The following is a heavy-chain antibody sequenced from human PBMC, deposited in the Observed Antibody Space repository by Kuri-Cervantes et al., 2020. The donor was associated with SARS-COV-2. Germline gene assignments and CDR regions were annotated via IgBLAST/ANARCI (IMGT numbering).Heavy chain of an antibody. CDR3: ASSLIVRGDHSHFDS. V-gene: IGHV4-30-4*02. Sequence: SDTLSLTCTVSGASISTDDYYRSWIRQPPGKGLEWIGYIFHMGDTYYNPSLKSRLSVAVDTSKNQFSLNLRSVTAADTAVNFCASSLIVRGDHSHFDSWGQGTLVTVSS. CDR1: GASISTDDYY. CDR2: IFHMGDT. D-gene: IGHD3-10*01. J-gene: IGHJ4*02.